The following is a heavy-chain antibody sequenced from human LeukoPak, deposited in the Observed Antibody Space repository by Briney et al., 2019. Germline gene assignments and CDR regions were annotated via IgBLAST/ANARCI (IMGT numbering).Heavy chain of an antibody. D-gene: IGHD5-24*01. Sequence: PGGSLRLSCAASGFTFSNAWMNWVRQAPGKGLEWVSSISSSSSYIYYADSVKGRFTISRDNAKNSLYLQMNSLRAEDTAVYYCARVLESEMATIGATDYWGQGTLVTVSS. CDR3: ARVLESEMATIGATDY. V-gene: IGHV3-21*01. CDR1: GFTFSNAW. J-gene: IGHJ4*02. CDR2: ISSSSSYI.